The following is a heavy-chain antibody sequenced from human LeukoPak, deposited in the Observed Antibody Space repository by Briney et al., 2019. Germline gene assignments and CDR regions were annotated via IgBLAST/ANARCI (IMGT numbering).Heavy chain of an antibody. CDR1: GFTFSSYA. CDR3: ARDQWDGYCSSTSCYIPVYYFDY. J-gene: IGHJ4*02. CDR2: ISYDGSNK. V-gene: IGHV3-30-3*01. D-gene: IGHD2-2*02. Sequence: PGGSLRLSCAASGFTFSSYAMHWVRQAPGKGLEWVAVISYDGSNKYYADSVKGRFTISRDNSKNTLYLQMNSLRAEDTAVYYCARDQWDGYCSSTSCYIPVYYFDYWGQGTLVTVSS.